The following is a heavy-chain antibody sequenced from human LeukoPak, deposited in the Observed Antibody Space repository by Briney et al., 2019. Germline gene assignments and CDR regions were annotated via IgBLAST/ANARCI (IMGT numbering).Heavy chain of an antibody. J-gene: IGHJ3*02. Sequence: SETLSLTCAVYGGPFSGYHWSWLRQPPGKGLEWLGEINHSGSTNYNPSLKSRVTISVDTSKNQFSLKLSSVTAADTAVYYCARAFRGIFGVFEAFDIWGQGTMVTVSS. V-gene: IGHV4-34*01. CDR1: GGPFSGYH. D-gene: IGHD3-3*01. CDR3: ARAFRGIFGVFEAFDI. CDR2: INHSGST.